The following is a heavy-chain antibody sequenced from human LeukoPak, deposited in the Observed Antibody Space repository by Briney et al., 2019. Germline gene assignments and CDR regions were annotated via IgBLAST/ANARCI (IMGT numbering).Heavy chain of an antibody. CDR3: ARVRYDSGWFDY. J-gene: IGHJ5*01. CDR1: GFTFNAYS. Sequence: GGSLRLSCAASGFTFNAYSMTWVRQAPGRGLECIASVTGSGNSRVFADSVKGRFSISRDNAKNSLDLQLNNLNAEDTATYYCARVRYDSGWFDYWGQGTLGTVSS. D-gene: IGHD6-19*01. V-gene: IGHV3-48*04. CDR2: VTGSGNSR.